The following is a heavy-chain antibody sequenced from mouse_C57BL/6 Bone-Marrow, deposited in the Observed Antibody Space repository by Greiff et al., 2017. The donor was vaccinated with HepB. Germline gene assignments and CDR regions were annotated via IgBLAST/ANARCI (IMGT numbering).Heavy chain of an antibody. CDR2: INPSTGGT. CDR3: AMEYLDY. D-gene: IGHD2-10*02. J-gene: IGHJ2*01. Sequence: VQLQQSGPELVKPGASVKISCKASGYSFTGYYMNWVKQSPEKSLEWIGEINPSTGGTTYNQKFKAKATLTVDKSSSTAYMQLKSLTSEDSAVYYCAMEYLDYWGQGTTLTVSS. V-gene: IGHV1-42*01. CDR1: GYSFTGYY.